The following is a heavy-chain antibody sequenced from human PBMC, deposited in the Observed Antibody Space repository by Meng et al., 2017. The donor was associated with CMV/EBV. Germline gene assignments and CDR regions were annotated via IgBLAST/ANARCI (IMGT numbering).Heavy chain of an antibody. Sequence: GGSLRLSCGGSGFTFSTSALNWVRQAPGEGLEWVSTIDYSGADTYYAKSVRGRFTISRDNFRNTVYLQLNSLRAEDTAVYYCAKESVAGHFAYWGQGTLVTVSS. CDR1: GFTFSTSA. CDR2: IDYSGADT. J-gene: IGHJ4*02. CDR3: AKESVAGHFAY. D-gene: IGHD6-19*01. V-gene: IGHV3-23*01.